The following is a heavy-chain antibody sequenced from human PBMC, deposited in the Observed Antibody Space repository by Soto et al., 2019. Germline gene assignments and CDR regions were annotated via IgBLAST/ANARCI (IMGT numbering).Heavy chain of an antibody. CDR1: GFTFRNYA. D-gene: IGHD2-2*01. J-gene: IGHJ6*02. CDR3: AKDLEDIVVVPPALSHRYYYGMDV. Sequence: HPGGSLRLSCAATGFTFRNYAMSWVRQAPGKGLEWVSVIRSSGASIYYADSVKGRFTVSRDNSKNTMYLQMRSLRADDTAVYYCAKDLEDIVVVPPALSHRYYYGMDVWGQGTTVTVSS. V-gene: IGHV3-23*01. CDR2: IRSSGASI.